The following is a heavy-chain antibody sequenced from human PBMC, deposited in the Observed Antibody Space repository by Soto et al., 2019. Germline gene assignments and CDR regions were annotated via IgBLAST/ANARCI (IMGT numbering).Heavy chain of an antibody. CDR2: MNPNSGNT. CDR1: GYTFTSYD. D-gene: IGHD4-17*01. J-gene: IGHJ6*02. Sequence: ASVKVSCKASGYTFTSYDINWVRQATGQGLEWMGWMNPNSGNTGYAQKFQGRVTMTRNTSISTAYMELSSLRSEDTAVYYCARHIDYGDYVMSFYYYYGMDVWGQGTTVTVSS. V-gene: IGHV1-8*01. CDR3: ARHIDYGDYVMSFYYYYGMDV.